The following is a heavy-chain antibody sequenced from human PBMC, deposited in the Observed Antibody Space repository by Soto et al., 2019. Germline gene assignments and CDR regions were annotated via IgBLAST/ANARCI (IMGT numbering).Heavy chain of an antibody. CDR1: GGAISSSY. J-gene: IGHJ4*02. D-gene: IGHD6-19*01. CDR2: IYSSGST. Sequence: ASETLSLTCIVCGGAISSSYWNWIREPPGKGLEWIGYIYSSGSTNYNPSLKSRLTMSVDTSKNQFSLNMTSVTAADTAVYYCARFGSIAVTRFDYWGQGVLVTVSS. V-gene: IGHV4-59*08. CDR3: ARFGSIAVTRFDY.